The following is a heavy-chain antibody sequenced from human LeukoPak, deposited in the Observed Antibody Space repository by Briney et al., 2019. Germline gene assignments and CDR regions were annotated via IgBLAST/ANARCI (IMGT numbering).Heavy chain of an antibody. CDR3: AGQAAAAPLTSFDI. CDR2: IYYSGST. D-gene: IGHD6-13*01. J-gene: IGHJ3*02. V-gene: IGHV4-31*03. Sequence: SQTLSLTCTVSGGSISSGGYYWSWIRQHPGKGLEWIGYIYYSGSTYYNPSLKSRVTISVDTSKNQFSLELSSVTAADTAVYYCAGQAAAAPLTSFDIWGQGTMVTVSS. CDR1: GGSISSGGYY.